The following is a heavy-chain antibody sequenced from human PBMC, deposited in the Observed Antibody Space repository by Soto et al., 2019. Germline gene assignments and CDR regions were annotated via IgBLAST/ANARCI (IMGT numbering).Heavy chain of an antibody. D-gene: IGHD3-10*01. CDR2: ISGSGGNT. Sequence: PGGSLRLSCSASEFTFSNYAMTWVRQAPGKGLEWVSGISGSGGNTHYAASVKGRFTISRDNTKNTLYLQMNTLIAEGTAVYYCVESLTLLWFGELGPWGQGTPVTVSS. CDR1: EFTFSNYA. CDR3: VESLTLLWFGELGP. J-gene: IGHJ4*03. V-gene: IGHV3-23*01.